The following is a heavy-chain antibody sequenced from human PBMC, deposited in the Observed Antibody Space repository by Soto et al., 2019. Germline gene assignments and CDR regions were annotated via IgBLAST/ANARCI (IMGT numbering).Heavy chain of an antibody. V-gene: IGHV3-23*01. CDR3: AKLDTMIVVVKYYFDY. D-gene: IGHD3-22*01. J-gene: IGHJ4*02. CDR1: GFTFSSYA. Sequence: PGGYLRLSCAASGFTFSSYALSWVRQAPGTGLEWVSAISGSGGSTYYADSVQGRFTISRDNSKNTLYLQMNSLRAEDTAVYYCAKLDTMIVVVKYYFDYWGQGTLVTVSS. CDR2: ISGSGGST.